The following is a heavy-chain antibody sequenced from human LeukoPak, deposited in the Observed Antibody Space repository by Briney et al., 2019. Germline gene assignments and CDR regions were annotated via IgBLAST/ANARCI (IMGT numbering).Heavy chain of an antibody. CDR2: FEPENGET. D-gene: IGHD1-26*01. CDR3: ARRLGSNEAFDI. J-gene: IGHJ3*02. CDR1: GYTLTEIS. V-gene: IGHV1-24*01. Sequence: ASVKVSCKVSGYTLTEISMHWVRQAPGKGLEWVGGFEPENGETIYAQKLQGRVTMTEDPSTDTAYMELSSLRSEDTAVYYCARRLGSNEAFDIWGQGTMVTVSS.